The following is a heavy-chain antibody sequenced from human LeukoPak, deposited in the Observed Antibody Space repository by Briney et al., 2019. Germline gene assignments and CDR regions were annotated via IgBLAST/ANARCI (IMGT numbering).Heavy chain of an antibody. J-gene: IGHJ4*02. V-gene: IGHV1-8*01. CDR2: MNPNSGNT. CDR3: ARDYSSGWVYFDY. CDR1: GYTFTSYD. Sequence: GASVTVSCTSSGYTFTSYDINWVRPATGQGLEWMGWMNPNSGNTGYAQKFQGRVTMTRNTSISTAYMELSSLRSEDTAVYYCARDYSSGWVYFDYWGQGTLVTVSS. D-gene: IGHD6-19*01.